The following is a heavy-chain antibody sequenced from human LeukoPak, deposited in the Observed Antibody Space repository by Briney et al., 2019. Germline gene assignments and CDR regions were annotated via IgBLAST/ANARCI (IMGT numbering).Heavy chain of an antibody. J-gene: IGHJ4*02. CDR1: GYSFSNYW. V-gene: IGHV5-51*01. CDR2: IYPGDSDT. CDR3: ARGAIVGATRNYFDY. Sequence: GESLKISCKGSGYSFSNYWIAWVRQMPGKGLECVGIIYPGDSDTRYSPSFQGQVTISADKSISTAYLQWSSLKASDTAMYYCARGAIVGATRNYFDYWGQGTLVTVSS. D-gene: IGHD1-26*01.